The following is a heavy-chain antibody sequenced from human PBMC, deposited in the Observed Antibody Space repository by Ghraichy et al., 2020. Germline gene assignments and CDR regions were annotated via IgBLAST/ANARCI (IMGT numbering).Heavy chain of an antibody. CDR3: ARVSYSDAFDI. CDR1: GFTFSSYW. Sequence: GGSLRLSCAASGFTFSSYWMSWVRQAPGKGLEWVANIKQDGSEKYYVDSVKGRFTISRDTAKNSLYLQMNSLRAEDTAVYYCARVSYSDAFDIWGQGTMVTVSS. CDR2: IKQDGSEK. D-gene: IGHD2-21*01. V-gene: IGHV3-7*01. J-gene: IGHJ3*02.